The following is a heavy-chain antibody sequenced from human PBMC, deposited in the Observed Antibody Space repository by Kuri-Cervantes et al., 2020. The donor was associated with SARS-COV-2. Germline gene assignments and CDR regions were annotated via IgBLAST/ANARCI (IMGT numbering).Heavy chain of an antibody. J-gene: IGHJ4*02. D-gene: IGHD6-13*01. CDR1: GFTFDDYA. V-gene: IGHV3-9*01. CDR3: ATQGLAAADHY. CDR2: ISWNGGSI. Sequence: SLKISCAASGFTFDDYAMHWVRQAPGKGLEWVSGISWNGGSIGYADSVKGRFTISRDNSKNSLYLQMNSLRTEDTALYYCATQGLAAADHYWGQGTLVTVSS.